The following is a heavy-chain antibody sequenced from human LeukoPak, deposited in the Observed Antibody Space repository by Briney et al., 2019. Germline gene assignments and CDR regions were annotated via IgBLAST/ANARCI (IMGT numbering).Heavy chain of an antibody. D-gene: IGHD3-10*01. CDR3: ARGYYGSGSHCCHMDV. J-gene: IGHJ6*03. Sequence: GSLRLSCAASGFTFRNYWMGWVRQAPGKGLEWIGEINHSGSTNYNSSLKSRVTISVDTSKNQFSLKLSSVTAADTAVYYCARGYYGSGSHCCHMDVWGKGTTITVS. CDR2: INHSGST. CDR1: GFTFRNYW. V-gene: IGHV4-34*01.